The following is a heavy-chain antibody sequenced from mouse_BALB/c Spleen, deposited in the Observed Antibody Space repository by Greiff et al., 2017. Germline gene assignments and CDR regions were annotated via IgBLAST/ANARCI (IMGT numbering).Heavy chain of an antibody. D-gene: IGHD1-1*01. CDR2: ISSGGSYT. CDR1: GFTFSSYT. Sequence: EVHLVVSGGGLVKPGGSLKLSCAASGFTFSSYTMSWVRQTPEKRLEWVATISSGGSYTYYPDSVKGRFTISRDNAKNTLYLQMSSLKSEDTAMYYCTRFTTVVATPYFDVWGAGTTVTVSS. J-gene: IGHJ1*01. CDR3: TRFTTVVATPYFDV. V-gene: IGHV5-6-4*01.